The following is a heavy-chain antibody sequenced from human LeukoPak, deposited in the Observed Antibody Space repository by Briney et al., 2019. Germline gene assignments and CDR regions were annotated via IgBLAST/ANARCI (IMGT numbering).Heavy chain of an antibody. Sequence: SQTLSLTRAISGDSVSSNSAAWNWIRQSPARGLEWLGRTYYRSKWHNDYAPSVKSRITINPDTSKNQFPLQVNSMTPEDTAVYYCVRSRGDLDYWGQGTLVTVSS. CDR2: TYYRSKWHN. J-gene: IGHJ4*02. CDR1: GDSVSSNSAA. V-gene: IGHV6-1*01. CDR3: VRSRGDLDY. D-gene: IGHD3-10*01.